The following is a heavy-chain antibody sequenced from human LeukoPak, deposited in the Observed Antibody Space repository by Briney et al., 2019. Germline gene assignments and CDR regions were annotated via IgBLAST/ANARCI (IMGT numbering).Heavy chain of an antibody. CDR1: GFTFSDYY. J-gene: IGHJ6*02. Sequence: GGSLRLSCAASGFTFSDYYMSWIRQPPGKGLEWVSYISSSGSTIYYADSVKGRFTISRDNAMNSLYLQMNSLRVEDTAVYYCARYCSSTSCYIAPYYYYGMDVWGQGTTVTVSS. CDR2: ISSSGSTI. CDR3: ARYCSSTSCYIAPYYYYGMDV. D-gene: IGHD2-2*02. V-gene: IGHV3-11*01.